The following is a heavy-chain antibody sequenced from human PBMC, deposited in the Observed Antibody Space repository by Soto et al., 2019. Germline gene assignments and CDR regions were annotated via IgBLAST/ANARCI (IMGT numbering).Heavy chain of an antibody. D-gene: IGHD2-2*01. CDR1: GFTFSSYA. Sequence: VGSLRLSCAASGFTFSSYAMSCVRHAPGKWLEWVSAISGSGGSTYYADSVKGRFTISRDNSKNTLYLQMNSLRAEDTAVYYCAKNIVVVPAARAGPCHYWGQGTLVTVSS. CDR3: AKNIVVVPAARAGPCHY. V-gene: IGHV3-23*01. CDR2: ISGSGGST. J-gene: IGHJ4*02.